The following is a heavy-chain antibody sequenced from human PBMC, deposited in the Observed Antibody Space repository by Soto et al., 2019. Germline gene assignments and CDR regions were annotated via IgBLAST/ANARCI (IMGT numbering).Heavy chain of an antibody. V-gene: IGHV3-30*18. Sequence: GGSLRLSCAASGFTFSNYGMYWVRQAPGKGLEWVAVILFDGSNKYYGDSVKGRFTISRDNSKSTVYLQMNSLRVDDTAVYYCAKGSVLEYGDYYSDYWGRGTLVTVSS. CDR2: ILFDGSNK. CDR3: AKGSVLEYGDYYSDY. D-gene: IGHD6-6*01. CDR1: GFTFSNYG. J-gene: IGHJ4*02.